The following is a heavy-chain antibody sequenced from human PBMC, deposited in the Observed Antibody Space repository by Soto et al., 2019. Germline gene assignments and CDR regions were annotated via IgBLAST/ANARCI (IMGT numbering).Heavy chain of an antibody. D-gene: IGHD3-10*01. CDR2: ISYDGSNK. CDR3: AKDGPYYYGSGSPDY. CDR1: GFTFSSYG. V-gene: IGHV3-30*18. J-gene: IGHJ4*02. Sequence: VQLVESGGGVVQPGRSLRLSCAASGFTFSSYGMHWVRQAPGKGLEWVAVISYDGSNKYYADSVKGRFTISRDNSKNTLYLQMNSLRAEDTAVYYCAKDGPYYYGSGSPDYWGQGTLVTVSS.